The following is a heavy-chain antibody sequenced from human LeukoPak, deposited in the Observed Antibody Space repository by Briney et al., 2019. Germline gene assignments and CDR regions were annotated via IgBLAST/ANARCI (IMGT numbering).Heavy chain of an antibody. CDR2: INTNTGNP. CDR3: ASEESHKYPGIAAAPEKYGMDV. V-gene: IGHV7-4-1*02. J-gene: IGHJ6*02. D-gene: IGHD6-13*01. Sequence: ASVKVSCKASGYTCTSYAMNWVRQAPGQGLEWMGWINTNTGNPTYAQGFTGRFVFSLDTSVSTAYLQISSLKAEDTAVYYCASEESHKYPGIAAAPEKYGMDVWGQGTTVTVSS. CDR1: GYTCTSYA.